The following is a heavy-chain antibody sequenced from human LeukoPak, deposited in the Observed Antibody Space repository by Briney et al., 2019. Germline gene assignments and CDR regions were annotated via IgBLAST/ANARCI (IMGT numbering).Heavy chain of an antibody. J-gene: IGHJ5*02. Sequence: GGSLRLSCAASGFTFSNYAMTWVRQAPGRGLEWVSLISYSGGSTYYADSVKGRFTISRDNSKNTLYLQMNSLRAEDSALYYCAKDLGCSSTSCSNNLFDPWGQGTLVTVSS. D-gene: IGHD2-2*01. V-gene: IGHV3-23*01. CDR1: GFTFSNYA. CDR3: AKDLGCSSTSCSNNLFDP. CDR2: ISYSGGST.